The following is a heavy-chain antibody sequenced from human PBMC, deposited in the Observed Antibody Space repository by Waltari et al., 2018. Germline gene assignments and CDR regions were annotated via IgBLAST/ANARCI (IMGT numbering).Heavy chain of an antibody. D-gene: IGHD7-27*01. CDR2: IWYDGSNK. CDR1: GFTFSTYG. V-gene: IGHV3-33*01. J-gene: IGHJ4*02. CDR3: ARAFNWGADY. Sequence: QVQLVESGGGVVQPGRSLRLSCAASGFTFSTYGMHWVRQAPGKGLEWVGVIWYDGSNKYYADSVRGRFIISRDNSKNTLYLQMNSLRAEDTAVYYCARAFNWGADYWGQGTLVTVSS.